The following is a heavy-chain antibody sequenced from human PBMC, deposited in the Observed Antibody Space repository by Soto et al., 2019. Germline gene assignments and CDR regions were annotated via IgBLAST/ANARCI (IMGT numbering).Heavy chain of an antibody. CDR3: ARDYVDTAMVGVYYYYGMDV. V-gene: IGHV4-4*02. CDR1: GGSISSSNW. J-gene: IGHJ6*02. D-gene: IGHD5-18*01. CDR2: IYHSGST. Sequence: KPSETLSLTCAVSGGSISSSNWWSWVRQPPGKGLEWIGEIYHSGSTNYNPSLKSRVTISVDKSKNQFSLKLSSVTAADTAVYYCARDYVDTAMVGVYYYYGMDVWGQGTTVTVSS.